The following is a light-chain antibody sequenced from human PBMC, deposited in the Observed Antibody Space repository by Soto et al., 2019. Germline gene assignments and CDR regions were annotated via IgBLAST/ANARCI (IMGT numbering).Light chain of an antibody. CDR3: QQYYDFRT. Sequence: DIQMTQSPSSLSASVGASVTITCQASQDISKYLNWYQQRPSQAPKLLVYEASKLQSGVPSRFSASGSVRDFTLTISSLQPEDSATYYYQQYYDFRTFGQGTKVDI. V-gene: IGKV1-NL1*01. J-gene: IGKJ1*01. CDR2: EAS. CDR1: QDISKY.